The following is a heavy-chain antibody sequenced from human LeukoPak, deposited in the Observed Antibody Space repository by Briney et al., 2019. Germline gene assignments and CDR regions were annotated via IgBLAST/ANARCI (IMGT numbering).Heavy chain of an antibody. D-gene: IGHD3-10*01. Sequence: YPSETLSLTCTVSGGSISSSSYYWGWIRQPPGKGLEWIGSIYYSGSTYYNPSLKSRVTISVDTSKNQFSLKLRSVTAADTAVYYCARDITRGIFDDWGQGILVTVSS. CDR3: ARDITRGIFDD. CDR2: IYYSGST. V-gene: IGHV4-39*07. J-gene: IGHJ4*02. CDR1: GGSISSSSYY.